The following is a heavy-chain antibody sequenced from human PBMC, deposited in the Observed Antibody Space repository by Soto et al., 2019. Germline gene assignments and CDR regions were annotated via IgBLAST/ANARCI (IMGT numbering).Heavy chain of an antibody. J-gene: IGHJ4*02. CDR2: FDPEDGET. D-gene: IGHD3-3*01. Sequence: ASVKVSCKVSGYTLTELSMHWVRQAPGKGLEWMGGFDPEDGETIYAQKFQGRVTMTEDTSTDTAYMELRRLRAEATALCYSPTAGMRFLEWLFFDYWGQGTLVTVSS. CDR1: GYTLTELS. CDR3: PTAGMRFLEWLFFDY. V-gene: IGHV1-24*01.